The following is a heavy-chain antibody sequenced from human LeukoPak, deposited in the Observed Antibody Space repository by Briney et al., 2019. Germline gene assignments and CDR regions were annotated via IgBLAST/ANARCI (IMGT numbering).Heavy chain of an antibody. D-gene: IGHD2-8*01. CDR3: AAQVLVGYFDY. V-gene: IGHV4-59*01. J-gene: IGHJ4*02. Sequence: SETLSLTCTVSGGSISSYYWSWIRQPPGKGLEWIGYIYYSGSTNYNPSLKSRVTISVDTSKNQFSLKLSSVTAADTAVYYCAAQVLVGYFDYWGQGTLVTVSS. CDR2: IYYSGST. CDR1: GGSISSYY.